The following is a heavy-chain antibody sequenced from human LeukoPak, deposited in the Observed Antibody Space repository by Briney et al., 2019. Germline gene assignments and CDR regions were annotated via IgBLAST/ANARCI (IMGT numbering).Heavy chain of an antibody. Sequence: SETLSLTCTVSGGSISSYYWSWIRQPPGKGLEWIGYIYYSGSTNYNPSLKSRVTISVDTSKNQFSLKLSSVTAADTAVYYCAGAVTLMFDPWGQGTLVTVSS. J-gene: IGHJ5*02. D-gene: IGHD4-11*01. V-gene: IGHV4-59*01. CDR3: AGAVTLMFDP. CDR1: GGSISSYY. CDR2: IYYSGST.